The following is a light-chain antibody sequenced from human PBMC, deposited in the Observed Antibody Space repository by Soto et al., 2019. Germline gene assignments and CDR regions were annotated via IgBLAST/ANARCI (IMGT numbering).Light chain of an antibody. CDR1: SNNVGGYNY. J-gene: IGLJ3*02. CDR3: AAWDDSLSAWV. CDR2: DVT. Sequence: QSALTQPRSVSGSPGQSVTISCTGASNNVGGYNYVSWYQHHPGKVPQLIIYDVTKRPSGVPDRFSGSKSGNTASLTISGLRSEDEADYSCAAWDDSLSAWVFGGGTKLTVL. V-gene: IGLV2-11*01.